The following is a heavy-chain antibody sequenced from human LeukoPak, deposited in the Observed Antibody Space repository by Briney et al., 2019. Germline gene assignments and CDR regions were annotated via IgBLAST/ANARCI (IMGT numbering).Heavy chain of an antibody. J-gene: IGHJ4*02. V-gene: IGHV4-59*01. Sequence: SETLSLTCTVSGGSISIYYWSWIRQPPGKGLEWIGYIYFIGSANYNPSLKSRVTISVDTSNNHFSLRLTSVTAADTAFYYCARAPSISDYTSTWPPHFDYWGQGSLVTVSS. CDR1: GGSISIYY. D-gene: IGHD6-13*01. CDR3: ARAPSISDYTSTWPPHFDY. CDR2: IYFIGSA.